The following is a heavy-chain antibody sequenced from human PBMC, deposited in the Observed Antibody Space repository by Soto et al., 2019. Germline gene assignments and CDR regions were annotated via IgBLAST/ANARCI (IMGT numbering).Heavy chain of an antibody. CDR2: IYPGDSET. V-gene: IGHV5-51*01. J-gene: IGHJ4*02. Sequence: GESLKISCQCSGYTFSNFWIAWVRQLPGKGLEYMGIIYPGDSETRYSPSFHGKVTISADRSIGTAYLQWSSLEASDSAFYFCARSPRSSPYFDYWGQGALVTVSS. CDR1: GYTFSNFW. CDR3: ARSPRSSPYFDY. D-gene: IGHD6-13*01.